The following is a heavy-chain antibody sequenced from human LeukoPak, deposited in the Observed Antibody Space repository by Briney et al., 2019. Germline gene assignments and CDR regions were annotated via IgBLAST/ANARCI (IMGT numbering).Heavy chain of an antibody. CDR1: GGSISNYY. CDR3: ARTSARGAQFDY. D-gene: IGHD3-10*01. J-gene: IGHJ4*02. CDR2: IYASGST. V-gene: IGHV4-4*07. Sequence: SETLSLTCTVSGGSISNYYWSWIRQPAGMGLEWIGRIYASGSTNYNPSLKSRVTMSVDTSNNQFSLNLSSVTAADTAVYYCARTSARGAQFDYWGQGTLVAVSS.